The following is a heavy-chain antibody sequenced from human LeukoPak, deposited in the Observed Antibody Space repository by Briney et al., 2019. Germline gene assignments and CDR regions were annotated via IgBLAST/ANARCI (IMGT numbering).Heavy chain of an antibody. CDR1: GYRFISYY. J-gene: IGHJ6*02. CDR2: INPSGGST. D-gene: IGHD2-8*01. V-gene: IGHV1-46*01. CDR3: AREDVVLVDAVRYYYHGMDV. Sequence: GASVTVSCKASGYRFISYYMHWVRQAPGQGREWMGIINPSGGSTSYAQKFQDRVTMTRDTSTSTVYMELTILKSEDTAVYYCAREDVVLVDAVRYYYHGMDVWGQGTTVIVSS.